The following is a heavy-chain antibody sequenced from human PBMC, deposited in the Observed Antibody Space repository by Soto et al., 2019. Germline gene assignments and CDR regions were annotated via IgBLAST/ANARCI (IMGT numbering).Heavy chain of an antibody. CDR2: ISAYNGNT. V-gene: IGHV1-18*01. Sequence: QVQLVQSGAEVKKPGASVKVSCRASGYTFTSYGISWVRQAPGQGLEWMGWISAYNGNTNYAQKLQGRVTMTTDTSTRTAYMELRRLRSDDTAVYYCARESAGYCAGDCYSGYWGQGTLVNVSS. D-gene: IGHD2-21*02. CDR1: GYTFTSYG. CDR3: ARESAGYCAGDCYSGY. J-gene: IGHJ4*02.